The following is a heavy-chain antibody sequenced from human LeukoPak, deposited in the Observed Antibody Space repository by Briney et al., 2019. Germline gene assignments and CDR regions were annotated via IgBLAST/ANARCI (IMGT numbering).Heavy chain of an antibody. CDR1: GFSRSTSGVG. J-gene: IGHJ4*02. CDR3: APRVRSGSLGN. D-gene: IGHD1-26*01. Sequence: SGATLVSPTQTLTLTCTCSGFSRSTSGVGVGWIRQPPGKALEWLALIYWNDDKHDRPSLKSSLTITKHTPKNQVVLTMTNMDPVDTATYYCAPRVRSGSLGNWGQGTLVTVSS. CDR2: IYWNDDK. V-gene: IGHV2-5*01.